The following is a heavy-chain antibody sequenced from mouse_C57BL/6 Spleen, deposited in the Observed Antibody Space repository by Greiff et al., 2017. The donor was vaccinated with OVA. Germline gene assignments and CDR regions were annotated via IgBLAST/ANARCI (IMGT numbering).Heavy chain of an antibody. CDR1: GYTFTDYY. J-gene: IGHJ4*01. Sequence: VQLQQSGPELVKPGASVKISCKASGYTFTDYYMNWVKQSHGKSLEWIGDINPNNGGTSYNQKFKGKATLTVDKSSSTAYMELRSLTSEDSAVYYCASTVVPPMDYWGQGTSVTVSS. CDR3: ASTVVPPMDY. D-gene: IGHD1-1*01. CDR2: INPNNGGT. V-gene: IGHV1-26*01.